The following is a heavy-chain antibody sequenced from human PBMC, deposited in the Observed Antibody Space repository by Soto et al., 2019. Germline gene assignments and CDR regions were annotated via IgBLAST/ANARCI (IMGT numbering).Heavy chain of an antibody. CDR3: ARDLGTGDSSGYEDYYYYYGMDV. CDR2: ISSSSSTI. J-gene: IGHJ6*02. V-gene: IGHV3-48*02. Sequence: GGSLRLSCAASGFTFSSYSMNWVRQAPGKGLEWVSYISSSSSTIYYADSVKGRFTISRDNAKNSLYLQMNSLRDEDTAVYYCARDLGTGDSSGYEDYYYYYGMDVWGQGTTVTVSS. CDR1: GFTFSSYS. D-gene: IGHD3-22*01.